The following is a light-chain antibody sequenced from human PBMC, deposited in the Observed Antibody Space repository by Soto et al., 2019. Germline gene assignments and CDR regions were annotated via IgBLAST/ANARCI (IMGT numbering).Light chain of an antibody. CDR2: GAA. Sequence: DIVLTQSPGTLSLSPGERATLSCRASQSVSSSYLAWYQQKPGQAPRLLIYGAASMATGIPDRFSGSGSGTDFTLTISRLEPEDFAVYYCQQYGSSPYTCGQGTKLEIK. CDR1: QSVSSSY. V-gene: IGKV3-20*01. J-gene: IGKJ2*01. CDR3: QQYGSSPYT.